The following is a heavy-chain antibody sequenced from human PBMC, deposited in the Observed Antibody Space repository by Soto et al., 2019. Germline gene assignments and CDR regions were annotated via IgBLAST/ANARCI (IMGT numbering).Heavy chain of an antibody. D-gene: IGHD2-2*01. CDR3: ARVGRGVVVPAAVDY. J-gene: IGHJ4*02. CDR1: GGSISSGGYY. CDR2: IYYSGST. V-gene: IGHV4-31*03. Sequence: LSLPCTVSGGSISSGGYYWSWIRQHPGKGLEWIGYIYYSGSTYYNPSLKSRVTISVDTSKNQFSLKLSSVTAADTAVYYCARVGRGVVVPAAVDYWGQGTLVTVSS.